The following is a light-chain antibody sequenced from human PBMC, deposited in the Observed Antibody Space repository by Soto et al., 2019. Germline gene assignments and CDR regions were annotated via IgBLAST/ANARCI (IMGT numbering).Light chain of an antibody. CDR3: SSYTINSTLV. J-gene: IGLJ1*01. CDR1: SSDIGVYNY. Sequence: QSVLTQPASVSGSPGQSITVSCTGTSSDIGVYNYVSWYQQHPGKAPKVMIYDVSNRPSGVSNRFSGSKSDNTASLTISGLQADDEADYYCSSYTINSTLVFGTGTKVTVL. CDR2: DVS. V-gene: IGLV2-14*01.